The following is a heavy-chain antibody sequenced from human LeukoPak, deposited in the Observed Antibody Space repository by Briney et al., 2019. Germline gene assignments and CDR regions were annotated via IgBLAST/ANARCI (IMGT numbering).Heavy chain of an antibody. CDR2: IKEDGSAK. D-gene: IGHD5-12*01. CDR3: ARDSPGYGAYDLG. J-gene: IGHJ4*02. Sequence: GGSLRLSCAASGFTFSSYWMSWVRQAPGKGLEWGANIKEDGSAKYSVDSVKGRFTISRDNAKNTLYLQMNSLRAEDTAVYYCARDSPGYGAYDLGWGQGTLVTVSS. CDR1: GFTFSSYW. V-gene: IGHV3-7*04.